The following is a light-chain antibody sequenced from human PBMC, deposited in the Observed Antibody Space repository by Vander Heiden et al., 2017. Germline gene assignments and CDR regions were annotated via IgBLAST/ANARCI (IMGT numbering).Light chain of an antibody. CDR3: QTWGTGIRV. CDR1: IGPSTYV. CDR2: VNRDGSH. Sequence: LVPTPSPPASASLRPSVTLTSTLSIGPSTYVIAWHQQQPGKGPRYLMKVNRDGSHSKADGIPGRFSGSRSGAELYLTISSLRSEDEADYYCQTWGTGIRVFGGGTKLTVL. V-gene: IGLV4-69*02. J-gene: IGLJ3*02.